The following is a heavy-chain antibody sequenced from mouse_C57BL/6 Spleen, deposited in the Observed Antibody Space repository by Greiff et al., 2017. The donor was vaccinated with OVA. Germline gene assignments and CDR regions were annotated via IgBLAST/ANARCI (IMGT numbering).Heavy chain of an antibody. CDR2: ISDGGSYT. CDR1: GFTFSSYA. V-gene: IGHV5-4*01. Sequence: EVQVVESGGGLVKPGGSLKLSCAASGFTFSSYAMSWVRQTPEKRLEWVATISDGGSYTYYPDNVKGRFTISRDNAKNNLYLQMSHLKSEDTAMYYCARGGAPWYFDVWGTGTTVTVSS. CDR3: ARGGAPWYFDV. J-gene: IGHJ1*03.